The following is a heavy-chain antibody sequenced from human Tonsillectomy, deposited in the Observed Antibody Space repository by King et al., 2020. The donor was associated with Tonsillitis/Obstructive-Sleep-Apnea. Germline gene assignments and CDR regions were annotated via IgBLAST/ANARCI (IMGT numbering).Heavy chain of an antibody. CDR1: GYSFTNHA. J-gene: IGHJ5*02. D-gene: IGHD6-13*01. CDR2: INTNTWNP. CDR3: ARDNSRNPALFRYNWFDP. Sequence: QLVQSGSELKKPGASVKVSCKASGYSFTNHAMNWVRQAPGQGLEWMGWINTNTWNPTYAQGFTGRFVFSLDTSVSTTYLQISSLKAEDTAVYYCARDNSRNPALFRYNWFDPWGQGTLVTVSS. V-gene: IGHV7-4-1*02.